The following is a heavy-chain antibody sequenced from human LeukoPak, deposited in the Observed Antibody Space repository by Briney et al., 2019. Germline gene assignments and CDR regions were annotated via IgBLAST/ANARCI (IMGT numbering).Heavy chain of an antibody. CDR3: ARVKWGNYGDYYYYMDV. V-gene: IGHV4-38-2*02. CDR1: GYSISSGYY. Sequence: PSETLSLTCTVSGYSISSGYYWGWIRQPPGKGLEWIGSIYHSGSTYYNPSLKSRVTISVDTSKNQFSLKLSSVTAADTAVYYCARVKWGNYGDYYYYMDVWGKGTTVTVSS. CDR2: IYHSGST. J-gene: IGHJ6*03. D-gene: IGHD4-17*01.